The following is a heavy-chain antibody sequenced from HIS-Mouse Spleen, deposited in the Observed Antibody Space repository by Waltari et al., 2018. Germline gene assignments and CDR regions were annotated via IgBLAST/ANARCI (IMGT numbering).Heavy chain of an antibody. CDR3: ARELGISYFDY. J-gene: IGHJ4*02. Sequence: QVQLVESGGGVVQPGRSLRLSCAASGFTFSSYGMHWVRQAPGKGLEWVAVISYDGSNKYYADSVKRRFTISRDNSKNTLYLQMNSLRAEDTAVYYCARELGISYFDYWGQGTLVTVSS. V-gene: IGHV3-30*03. D-gene: IGHD7-27*01. CDR1: GFTFSSYG. CDR2: ISYDGSNK.